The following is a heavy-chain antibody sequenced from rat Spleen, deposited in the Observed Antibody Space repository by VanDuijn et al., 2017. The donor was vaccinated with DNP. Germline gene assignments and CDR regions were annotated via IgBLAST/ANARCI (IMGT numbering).Heavy chain of an antibody. V-gene: IGHV2-47*01. CDR1: GLSLTSNS. CDR3: ALAGRGTMDA. D-gene: IGHD1-4*01. J-gene: IGHJ4*01. CDR2: KWNNGGT. Sequence: QVQLKESGPGLVQPSQTLSLTCTVSGLSLTSNSVSWFRQPPGKGLEWLGVKWNNGGTDYNSALKSRLSVSRDTSKSQVFLKMNSLQTEDTAMYFCALAGRGTMDAWGQGTSVTVSS.